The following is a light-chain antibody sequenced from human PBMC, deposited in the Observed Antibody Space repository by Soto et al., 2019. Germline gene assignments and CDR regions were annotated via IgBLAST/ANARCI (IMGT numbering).Light chain of an antibody. CDR2: AAS. Sequence: DIQMTQSPSSLSASVGDRVTITCRTSQTISTYLKWYQQKPGKAPKLLIYAASTLQSGVPSRFSGSGSGTDFTLTINSLQPEDFATYYCQQSYSAPMYAFGQGTKLEI. V-gene: IGKV1-39*01. CDR1: QTISTY. J-gene: IGKJ2*01. CDR3: QQSYSAPMYA.